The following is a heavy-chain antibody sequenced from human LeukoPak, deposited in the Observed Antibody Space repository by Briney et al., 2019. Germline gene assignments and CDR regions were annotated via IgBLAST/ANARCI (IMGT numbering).Heavy chain of an antibody. J-gene: IGHJ5*02. CDR2: IYYSGST. V-gene: IGHV4-59*01. CDR3: ARGTVTTWAWFDP. D-gene: IGHD4-11*01. CDR1: GGSISSYY. Sequence: SETLSLTCTVSGGSISSYYWSWIRQPPGKGLEWIGYIYYSGSTNYNPSLKSRVTISVDTSKNQFSLKLSSETAADTAVYYCARGTVTTWAWFDPWGQGTLVTVSS.